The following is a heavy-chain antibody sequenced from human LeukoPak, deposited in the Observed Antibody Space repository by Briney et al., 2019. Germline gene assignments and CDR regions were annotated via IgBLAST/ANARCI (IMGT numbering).Heavy chain of an antibody. D-gene: IGHD2-15*01. CDR3: ARDFYLQNTVVVVPGY. V-gene: IGHV3-30-3*01. Sequence: PGGSLRLSCAASGFTFSNYAMDWVRQVPGKGLEWVALISYDGIRKYYADSVKGRFTISRDNAKDAVYLQMNSLRAEDTAVYYCARDFYLQNTVVVVPGYWGQGSLVTVSS. CDR1: GFTFSNYA. J-gene: IGHJ4*02. CDR2: ISYDGIRK.